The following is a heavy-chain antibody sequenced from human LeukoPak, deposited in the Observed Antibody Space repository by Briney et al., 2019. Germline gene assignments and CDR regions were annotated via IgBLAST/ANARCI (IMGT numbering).Heavy chain of an antibody. D-gene: IGHD6-13*01. V-gene: IGHV4-59*01. CDR1: GGSISSYY. J-gene: IGHJ6*03. CDR3: ARAYSSSWYYYYYYMDV. Sequence: NPSETLSLTCTVSGGSISSYYWSWIRQPPGKGLEWIGYIYYSGSTNYNPSLKSRVTISVDTSKNQFSLKLSSATAADTAVYYCARAYSSSWYYYYYYMDVWGKGTTVTISS. CDR2: IYYSGST.